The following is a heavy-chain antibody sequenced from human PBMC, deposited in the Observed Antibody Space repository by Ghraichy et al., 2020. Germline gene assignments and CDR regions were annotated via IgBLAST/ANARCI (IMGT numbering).Heavy chain of an antibody. CDR1: GGSISSYY. D-gene: IGHD1-26*01. CDR2: IYYSGST. V-gene: IGHV4-59*01. CDR3: AREHQIVGATGGYNWFDP. J-gene: IGHJ5*02. Sequence: SETLSLTCTVSGGSISSYYWSWIRQPPGKGLEWIGYIYYSGSTNYNPSLKSRVTISVDRSKNQFSLKLSSVTAADTAVYYCAREHQIVGATGGYNWFDPWGPGNPGHRLL.